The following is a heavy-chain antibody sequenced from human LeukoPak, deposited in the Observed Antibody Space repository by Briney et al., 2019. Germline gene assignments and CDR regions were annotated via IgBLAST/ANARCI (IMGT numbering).Heavy chain of an antibody. J-gene: IGHJ4*02. Sequence: SETLSLTCTVSGGSISSGSYYWSWIRQPPGKGLEWIGYIYYGGSTNYNPSLKSRVTISVDTSKNQFSLKLSSVTAADTAIYYCASVRYCSGGSCYSSFDYWGQGALVTVSS. CDR3: ASVRYCSGGSCYSSFDY. V-gene: IGHV4-61*01. CDR1: GGSISSGSYY. D-gene: IGHD2-15*01. CDR2: IYYGGST.